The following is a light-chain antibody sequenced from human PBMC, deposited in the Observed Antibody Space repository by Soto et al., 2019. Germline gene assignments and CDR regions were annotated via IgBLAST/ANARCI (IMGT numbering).Light chain of an antibody. J-gene: IGKJ1*01. CDR2: AAS. Sequence: DIEMTQSPSSLSASVGDRVTITCRASQSISSYLNWYQQKPGSAPNLLIYAASSLQSGVPSRFSAYGSETDFTLTISNLQAEDFATYYCQQSYTTPRTFGQGTKVEVK. CDR3: QQSYTTPRT. CDR1: QSISSY. V-gene: IGKV1-39*01.